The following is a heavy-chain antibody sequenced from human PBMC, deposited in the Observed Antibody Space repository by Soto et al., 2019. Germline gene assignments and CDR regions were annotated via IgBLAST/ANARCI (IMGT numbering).Heavy chain of an antibody. CDR3: ARDYGPRRGYDSRTTDLDS. D-gene: IGHD3-22*01. CDR1: GYTFTSYG. V-gene: IGHV1-18*01. J-gene: IGHJ4*02. Sequence: QVQLVQSGAEVKKPGASVKVSCKASGYTFTSYGISWVRQAPGQGLEWMGWISAYNGNTNYAQKLQGRVTMTTDTSTSTAYMELRSLGSDDTAVYYCARDYGPRRGYDSRTTDLDSWGQGTLVTVSS. CDR2: ISAYNGNT.